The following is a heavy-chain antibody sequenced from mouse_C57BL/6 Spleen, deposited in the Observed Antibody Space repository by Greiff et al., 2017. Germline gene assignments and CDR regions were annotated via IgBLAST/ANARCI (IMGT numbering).Heavy chain of an antibody. CDR1: GYTFTSYW. V-gene: IGHV1-74*01. J-gene: IGHJ4*01. CDR3: AIYDYDGPYYAMDY. D-gene: IGHD2-4*01. CDR2: IHPSDSAT. Sequence: QVQLQQPGAELVKPGASVKVSCKASGYTFTSYWMHWVKQRPGQGLEWIGRIHPSDSATNYNQKFKGKATLTVDKSSSTAYMQLSSLTSEDSAVYYCAIYDYDGPYYAMDYWGQGTSVTVSS.